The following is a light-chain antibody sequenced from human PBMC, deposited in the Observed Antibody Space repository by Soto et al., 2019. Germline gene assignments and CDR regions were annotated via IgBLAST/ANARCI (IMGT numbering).Light chain of an antibody. CDR3: QQYHNWPPYT. CDR2: DAS. J-gene: IGKJ2*01. CDR1: QSVSRN. V-gene: IGKV3-15*01. Sequence: DIVMTQSPATLSVSPGERVTLSCRVSQSVSRNFAWYQQKPGQAPRLLIYDASTRATGIPARFSGSGSGTEFTLTISSLQSEDFAVYYCQQYHNWPPYTFGQGTKLEIK.